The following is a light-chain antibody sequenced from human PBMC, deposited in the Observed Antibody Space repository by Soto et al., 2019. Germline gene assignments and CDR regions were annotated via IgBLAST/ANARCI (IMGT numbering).Light chain of an antibody. CDR2: DVT. J-gene: IGLJ1*01. V-gene: IGLV2-14*01. CDR3: GSYTHSSNYV. CDR1: SSDVGGYIY. Sequence: QSVLTQPASVSGSRGQSITISCTGTSSDVGGYIYVSWYQQHPGKAPKLMIYDVTSRPSGVSYRFSGSKSGNPASLTISGLQAEDEADYNCGSYTHSSNYVLGNATKVTV.